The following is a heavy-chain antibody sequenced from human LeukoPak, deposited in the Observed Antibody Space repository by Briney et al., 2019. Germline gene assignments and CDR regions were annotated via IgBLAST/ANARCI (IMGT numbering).Heavy chain of an antibody. V-gene: IGHV3-15*01. CDR1: GFTISNAW. D-gene: IGHD2-21*02. J-gene: IGHJ3*02. Sequence: GGSLRLSCAASGFTISNAWMSWVRQAPGKGLGWVGRIKSKTDGGTTDYAAPVKGRFTISRDDSKNTLYLQMNSLKTEDTAVYYCTTPEPLAYCGGDCQDAFDIWGQGTMVTVSS. CDR2: IKSKTDGGTT. CDR3: TTPEPLAYCGGDCQDAFDI.